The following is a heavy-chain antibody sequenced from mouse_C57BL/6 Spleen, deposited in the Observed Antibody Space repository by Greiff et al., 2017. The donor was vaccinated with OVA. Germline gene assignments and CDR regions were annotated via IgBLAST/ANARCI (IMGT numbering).Heavy chain of an antibody. CDR1: GYTFTSYW. CDR3: ARSRGLGAMDY. V-gene: IGHV1-53*01. Sequence: VQLQQSGTELVKPGASVKLSCKASGYTFTSYWMHWVKQRPGQGLEWIGNINPSNGGSNYNEKFKSKATLTVDKASSTAYMQLSSLTSEDSAVYYCARSRGLGAMDYWGQGTSVTVSS. CDR2: INPSNGGS. J-gene: IGHJ4*01.